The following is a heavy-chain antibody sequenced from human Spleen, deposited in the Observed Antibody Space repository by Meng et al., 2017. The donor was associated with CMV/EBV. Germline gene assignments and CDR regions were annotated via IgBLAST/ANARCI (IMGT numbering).Heavy chain of an antibody. CDR1: GVTFSSYV. J-gene: IGHJ4*02. D-gene: IGHD3-10*01. CDR3: AKSPGVYGSFFDS. Sequence: AGSGVTFSSYVMSWVRQAPGEGLEGVTGNSDSSSRTNYEDSVKSRFTISRDKSKNTLYLHMNSLRADDTAVYYCAKSPGVYGSFFDSWGQGTLVTVSS. CDR2: NSDSSSRT. V-gene: IGHV3-23*01.